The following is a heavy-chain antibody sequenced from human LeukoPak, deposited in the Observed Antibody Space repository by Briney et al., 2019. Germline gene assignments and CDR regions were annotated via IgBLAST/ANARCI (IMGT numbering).Heavy chain of an antibody. CDR1: GFTVSSNY. V-gene: IGHV3-53*01. CDR2: IYSGGST. Sequence: SGGSLRLSCAASGFTVSSNYMSWVRQAPGKGLEWVSVIYSGGSTYYADSVEGRFTISRDNSKNTLYLQMNSLRAEDTAVYYCARAMDYYFDYWGQGTLVTVSS. J-gene: IGHJ4*02. D-gene: IGHD5-18*01. CDR3: ARAMDYYFDY.